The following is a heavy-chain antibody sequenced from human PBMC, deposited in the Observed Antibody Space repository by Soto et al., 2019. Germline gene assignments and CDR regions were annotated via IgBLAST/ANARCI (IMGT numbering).Heavy chain of an antibody. CDR3: ARGRPQLYYDFWSGYYGRDAFDI. Sequence: ASVKVSCKASGYTFTSYVMHWVRQAPRQRLEWMGWINAGNGNTKYSQKFQGRVTITRDTSASTAYMELSSLRSEDTAVYYCARGRPQLYYDFWSGYYGRDAFDIWGQGTMVTVSS. V-gene: IGHV1-3*01. D-gene: IGHD3-3*01. CDR1: GYTFTSYV. J-gene: IGHJ3*02. CDR2: INAGNGNT.